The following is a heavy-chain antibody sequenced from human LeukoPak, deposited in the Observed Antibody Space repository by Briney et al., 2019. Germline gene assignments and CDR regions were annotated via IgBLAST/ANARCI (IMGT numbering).Heavy chain of an antibody. CDR1: GFTFISYS. V-gene: IGHV3-21*01. CDR2: ISTNSYYI. Sequence: PGGSVRLSCAASGFTFISYSINWVRQAPGKGLEWVSSISTNSYYIYYADSVKGRFTISRDNAKNSLYLQMHSLRAEDTAVYYCARGYYFDYWGQGALVTVSS. CDR3: ARGYYFDY. J-gene: IGHJ4*02.